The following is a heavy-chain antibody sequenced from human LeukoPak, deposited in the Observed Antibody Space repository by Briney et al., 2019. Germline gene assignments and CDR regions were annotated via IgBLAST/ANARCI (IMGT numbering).Heavy chain of an antibody. Sequence: SETLSLTCTVSGGSISSGSYYWSWIRQPAGKGLEWIGRIYTSGSTNYNPSLKSRVTISVDTSKNQFSLKLSSVTAADTDVYYCALEGGATYDAFDIWGQGTMVTVSS. CDR3: ALEGGATYDAFDI. CDR1: GGSISSGSYY. D-gene: IGHD1-26*01. J-gene: IGHJ3*02. V-gene: IGHV4-61*02. CDR2: IYTSGST.